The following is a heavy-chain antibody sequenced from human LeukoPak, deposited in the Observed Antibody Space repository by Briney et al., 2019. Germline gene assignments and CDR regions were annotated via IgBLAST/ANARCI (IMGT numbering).Heavy chain of an antibody. CDR1: GFTFSNHG. Sequence: GGTLRLSCAASGFTFSNHGMNWVRQAPGKGLEWVSGISPSGDIRYYADSVKGRLTISRDNSKNTLFLQMSSLRSEHTAVYYCAKDMGASGSYYSFDYWGQGTLVTVSS. D-gene: IGHD3-10*01. J-gene: IGHJ4*02. V-gene: IGHV3-23*01. CDR2: ISPSGDIR. CDR3: AKDMGASGSYYSFDY.